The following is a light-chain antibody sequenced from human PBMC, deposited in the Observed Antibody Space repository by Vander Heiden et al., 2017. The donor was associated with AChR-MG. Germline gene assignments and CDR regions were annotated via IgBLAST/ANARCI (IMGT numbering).Light chain of an antibody. CDR2: GAS. CDR3: QRYGCSQGYI. J-gene: IGKJ2*01. Sequence: EIVLTQSPGTLSLSPGERATLSCRASPSDPYNSLVWYQQKPGQAPRLLIYGASSRATGIPDRFSGTGSGTEFTLTVTRMEPEDFAVYYCQRYGCSQGYIYGQGTKLEL. CDR1: PSDPYNS. V-gene: IGKV3-20*01.